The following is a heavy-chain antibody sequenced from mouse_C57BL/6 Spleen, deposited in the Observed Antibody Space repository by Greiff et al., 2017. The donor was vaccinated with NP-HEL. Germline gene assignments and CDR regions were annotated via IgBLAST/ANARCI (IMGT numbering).Heavy chain of an antibody. CDR1: GYTFTSYW. D-gene: IGHD2-3*01. Sequence: QVHVKQSGAELVRPGSSVKLSCKASGYTFTSYWMDWVKQRPGQGLEWIGNIYPSDSETHYNQKFKDKATLTVDKSSSTAYMQLSSLTSEDSAVYYCARDGYDGQRFAYWGQGTLVTVSA. CDR3: ARDGYDGQRFAY. CDR2: IYPSDSET. V-gene: IGHV1-61*01. J-gene: IGHJ3*01.